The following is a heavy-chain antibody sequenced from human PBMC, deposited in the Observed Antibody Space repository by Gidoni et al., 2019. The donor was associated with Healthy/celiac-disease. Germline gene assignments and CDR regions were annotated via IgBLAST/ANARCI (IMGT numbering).Heavy chain of an antibody. V-gene: IGHV1-18*01. CDR2: ISAYNGNT. CDR3: ARGKIVVVPAANPGFDY. Sequence: QVQLVQSGAEVKKPGASVKVSCKASGYTYTSYGISWVRQAPGQGLEWMGWISAYNGNTNYAQKLQGRVTMTTDTSTSTAYMELRSLRSDDTAVYYCARGKIVVVPAANPGFDYWGQGTLVTVSS. J-gene: IGHJ4*02. CDR1: GYTYTSYG. D-gene: IGHD2-2*01.